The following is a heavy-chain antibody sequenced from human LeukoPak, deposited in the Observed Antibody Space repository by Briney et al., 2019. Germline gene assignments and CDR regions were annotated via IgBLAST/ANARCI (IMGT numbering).Heavy chain of an antibody. CDR1: GFTFSSYS. Sequence: PGGSLRLSCAASGFTFSSYSMNWVRQAPGKGLEWVSYISSSSSTIYYADSVKGRFTISRDNAKNSLYLQMNSLRAEDTAVYYCAREGSVVAATLLDYWGQGTLVTVSS. CDR3: AREGSVVAATLLDY. V-gene: IGHV3-48*01. D-gene: IGHD2-15*01. J-gene: IGHJ4*02. CDR2: ISSSSSTI.